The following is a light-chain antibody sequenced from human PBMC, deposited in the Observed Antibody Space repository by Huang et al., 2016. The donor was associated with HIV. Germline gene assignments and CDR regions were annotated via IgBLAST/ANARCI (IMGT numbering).Light chain of an antibody. Sequence: EIVSTQSPGTLSLSPGERATLSCRASQSVSSSYLAWYQQKPGQAPRLLIYGESSRATGIPDRFSGSGSGTDFTLTISRLEPEDFAVYYCQQYGSSPPLTFGGGTKVEIK. CDR1: QSVSSSY. CDR3: QQYGSSPPLT. CDR2: GES. J-gene: IGKJ4*01. V-gene: IGKV3-20*01.